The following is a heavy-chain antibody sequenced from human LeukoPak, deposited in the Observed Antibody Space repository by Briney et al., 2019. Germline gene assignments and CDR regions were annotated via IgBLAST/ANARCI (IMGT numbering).Heavy chain of an antibody. CDR1: GGSISSGGYY. CDR2: IYYSGST. V-gene: IGHV4-31*03. J-gene: IGHJ4*02. CDR3: ARGLHHVLRFLERLSPYFDY. Sequence: PSQTLSLTCTVSGGSISSGGYYWSWIRQHPGKGLEWIGYIYYSGSTYYNPSLKSRVTISVDTSKNQFSLKLSSVTAADTAVYYCARGLHHVLRFLERLSPYFDYWGQGTLVTVSS. D-gene: IGHD3-3*01.